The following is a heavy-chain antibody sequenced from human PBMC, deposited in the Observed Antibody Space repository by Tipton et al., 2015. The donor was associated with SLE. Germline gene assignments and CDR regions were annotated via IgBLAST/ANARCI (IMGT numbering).Heavy chain of an antibody. Sequence: TLSLTCAVYGGSFSGYYWSWIRQPPGKGLEWIGEINHSGSTHYNPSLKSRVTISLGTSKNLFSLKLSSVTAADTAVYYCARGCGSGNQVAFDIWGQGTMVTVSS. V-gene: IGHV4-34*01. D-gene: IGHD2-15*01. CDR2: INHSGST. CDR1: GGSFSGYY. J-gene: IGHJ3*02. CDR3: ARGCGSGNQVAFDI.